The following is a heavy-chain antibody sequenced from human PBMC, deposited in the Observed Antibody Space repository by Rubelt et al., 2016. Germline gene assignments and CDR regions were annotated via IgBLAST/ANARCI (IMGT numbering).Heavy chain of an antibody. V-gene: IGHV4-4*02. CDR3: ARNDTGSFLFDF. J-gene: IGHJ4*02. CDR2: IYRSGRT. Sequence: QVQLQESGPGLVKPSGTLSLTCAVSGGSISSGNWWSWVRQPPGKGLEWIGEIYRSGRTNYNPSLKSRVSISVDKPKKQNSLRRSSVTAADTAVYYCARNDTGSFLFDFWGQGTPVTVSS. CDR1: GGSISSGNW. D-gene: IGHD1-26*01.